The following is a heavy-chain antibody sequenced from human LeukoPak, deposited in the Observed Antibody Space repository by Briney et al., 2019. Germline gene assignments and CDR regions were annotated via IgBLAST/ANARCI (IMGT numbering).Heavy chain of an antibody. CDR3: ARDGAVPGVGSWFDP. J-gene: IGHJ5*02. V-gene: IGHV4-59*01. CDR1: SGFNITYS. D-gene: IGHD6-19*01. CDR2: INYSGST. Sequence: SETLSLTCTVSSGFNITYSQSWIRQPPGKGLEWIGYINYSGSTDYNPSLKSRVTISLDTSKNQFSLKLTSVTAADTAVYYCARDGAVPGVGSWFDPWGPGTLVTVSS.